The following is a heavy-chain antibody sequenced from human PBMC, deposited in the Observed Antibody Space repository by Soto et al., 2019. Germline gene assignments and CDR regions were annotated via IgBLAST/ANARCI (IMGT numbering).Heavy chain of an antibody. J-gene: IGHJ3*02. CDR3: AKDTARGAFDI. Sequence: EVQLVESGGVVVQPGGSLRLSCAASGFTFDDYTMHWVRQAPVKGLEWVSLISWDGGSTYYADSVKGRFTISRDNSKNSLYLQMNSLRTEDTALYYCAKDTARGAFDIWGQGTMVTVSS. CDR2: ISWDGGST. CDR1: GFTFDDYT. V-gene: IGHV3-43*01.